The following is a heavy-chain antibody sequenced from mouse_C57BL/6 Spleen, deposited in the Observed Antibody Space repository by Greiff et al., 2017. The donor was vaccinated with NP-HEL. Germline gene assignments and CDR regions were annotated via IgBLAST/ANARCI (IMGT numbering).Heavy chain of an antibody. V-gene: IGHV1-54*01. Sequence: VQLQQSGAELVRPGTSVKVPCKASGYAFTNYLIEWVKQRPGQGLEWIGVINPGSGGPNYNEKFKGKATLTADQTSSTTYMQLSCLTSEDSASYFCARSEEGDSSGTGFDYWGQGTTLTVSS. CDR3: ARSEEGDSSGTGFDY. J-gene: IGHJ2*01. D-gene: IGHD3-2*02. CDR1: GYAFTNYL. CDR2: INPGSGGP.